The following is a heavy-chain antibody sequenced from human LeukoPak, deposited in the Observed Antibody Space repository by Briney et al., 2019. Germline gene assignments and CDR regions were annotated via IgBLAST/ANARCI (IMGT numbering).Heavy chain of an antibody. Sequence: ASVKVSCKVSGYTLTELSMHWVRQAPGKGLEWMGGFDPEDGETIYAQKFQGRVTITADESTSTAYMELSSLRSEDTAVYYCARSVSGGSSPYYYYYGMDVWGQGTTVTVSS. CDR3: ARSVSGGSSPYYYYYGMDV. CDR2: FDPEDGET. V-gene: IGHV1-24*01. CDR1: GYTLTELS. D-gene: IGHD2-15*01. J-gene: IGHJ6*02.